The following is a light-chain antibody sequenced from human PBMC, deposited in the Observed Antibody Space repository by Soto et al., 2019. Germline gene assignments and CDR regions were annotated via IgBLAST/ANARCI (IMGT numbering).Light chain of an antibody. J-gene: IGLJ1*01. CDR3: SSFRSSSTSYV. CDR2: DVS. CDR1: SSDIGDSNY. V-gene: IGLV2-14*03. Sequence: SVLTKPASVSGSPGQSITISCTGTSSDIGDSNYVSWYQQHPGKAPKLVIYDVSNRPSGVSNRFSGSKSANTASLTISGLQAEDEADYYCSSFRSSSTSYVFGTGTKVTVL.